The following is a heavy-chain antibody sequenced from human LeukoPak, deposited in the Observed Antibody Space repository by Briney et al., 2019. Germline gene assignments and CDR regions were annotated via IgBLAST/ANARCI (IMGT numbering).Heavy chain of an antibody. D-gene: IGHD6-19*01. V-gene: IGHV4-59*01. CDR3: ARLPDVSGWPFDY. CDR2: IRYSGRT. Sequence: PSETLSLTCTASDDSISRDFWTWIRQPPGKGLEWIGYIRYSGRTDYNPSLKSRGTISIQTSKNQFSLKLTSVTAADTAIYYCARLPDVSGWPFDYWGQGILVTVSS. CDR1: DDSISRDF. J-gene: IGHJ4*02.